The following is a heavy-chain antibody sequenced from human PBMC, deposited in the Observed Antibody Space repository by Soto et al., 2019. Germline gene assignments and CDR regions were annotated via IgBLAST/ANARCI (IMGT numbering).Heavy chain of an antibody. CDR1: GFTFSSYG. V-gene: IGHV3-30*18. D-gene: IGHD5-18*01. CDR3: AKAGPGYSYGWYFDL. J-gene: IGHJ2*01. CDR2: ISYDGSNK. Sequence: GGSLRLSCAASGFTFSSYGMHWVRQAPGKGLEWVAVISYDGSNKYYADSVKGRFTISRDNSKNTLYLQMNSLRAEDTAVYYCAKAGPGYSYGWYFDLWGRGTLVTVSS.